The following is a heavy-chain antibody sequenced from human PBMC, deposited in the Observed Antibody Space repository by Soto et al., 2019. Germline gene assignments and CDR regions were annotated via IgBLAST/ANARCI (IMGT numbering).Heavy chain of an antibody. J-gene: IGHJ5*02. V-gene: IGHV1-2*02. CDR3: ARGGLVVTNWFDP. Sequence: ASVKVSCKASGYTFTAYYMHWVRQAPGQGLEWMGWINPNSGVTNYAQKFQGRVTMTRDTSISTVYMDLSSLISDDTAVYFCARGGLVVTNWFDPWGQGTLVTVSS. D-gene: IGHD2-21*02. CDR1: GYTFTAYY. CDR2: INPNSGVT.